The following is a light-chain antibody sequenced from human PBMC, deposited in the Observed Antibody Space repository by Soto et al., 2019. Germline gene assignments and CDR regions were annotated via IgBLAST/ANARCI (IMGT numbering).Light chain of an antibody. Sequence: DIQMTQSPSSLSASVGDRVTITCRTSHTITVYLNWYQQKPGKAPKLLIYAASSLQSGVPSRFSGSGSGTDFTLTLSSLQPDDSATYYCRQTYSIPWRFGQGTKVEIK. CDR1: HTITVY. J-gene: IGKJ1*01. CDR2: AAS. V-gene: IGKV1-39*01. CDR3: RQTYSIPWR.